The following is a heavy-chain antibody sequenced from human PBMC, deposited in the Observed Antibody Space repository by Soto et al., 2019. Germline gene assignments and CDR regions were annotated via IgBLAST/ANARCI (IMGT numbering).Heavy chain of an antibody. CDR2: IAYDGSNK. V-gene: IGHV3-30*04. D-gene: IGHD1-1*01. CDR1: GFSISRSA. Sequence: QVLLVESGGGVVQPGRSLRLSCAASGFSISRSAMHWVRQAPGKGPEWVAVIAYDGSNKWYADSAKGRFTISRDNSKNTLYLHMTSLRGEDTAVYYCARDLQAGTDNVNWFAPWGQGTLVTVSS. CDR3: ARDLQAGTDNVNWFAP. J-gene: IGHJ5*02.